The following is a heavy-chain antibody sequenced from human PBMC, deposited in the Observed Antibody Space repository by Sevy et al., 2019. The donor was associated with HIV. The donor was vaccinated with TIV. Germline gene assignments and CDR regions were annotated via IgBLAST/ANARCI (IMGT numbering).Heavy chain of an antibody. CDR3: ALLAEGITMVRGNYYMDV. D-gene: IGHD3-10*01. CDR2: IRYDGSNK. CDR1: GFTFSSYG. V-gene: IGHV3-30*02. J-gene: IGHJ6*03. Sequence: GGSLRLSCAASGFTFSSYGMHWVRQAPGKGLEWVAFIRYDGSNKYYADSVKGRFTISRDNSKNTLYLQMNSLRAEDTAVYYCALLAEGITMVRGNYYMDVWGKGTTVTVSS.